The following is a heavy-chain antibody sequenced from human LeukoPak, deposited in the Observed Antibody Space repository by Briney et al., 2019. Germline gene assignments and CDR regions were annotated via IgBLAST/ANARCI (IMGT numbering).Heavy chain of an antibody. J-gene: IGHJ4*02. CDR3: ARDRSSAYYRDYFDY. CDR1: SDSISTHY. CDR2: IHSSGNT. D-gene: IGHD3-16*01. V-gene: IGHV4-4*07. Sequence: PSETLSLTCTVSSDSISTHYWSWIRQPAGKGLEWIGRIHSSGNTYYNPSLKSRVTMSIDTSKSRFSLKLTSVTAADTALYYCARDRSSAYYRDYFDYWGQGILVTVSS.